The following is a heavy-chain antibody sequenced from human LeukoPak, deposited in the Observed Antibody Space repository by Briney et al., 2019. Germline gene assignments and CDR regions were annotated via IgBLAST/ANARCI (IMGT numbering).Heavy chain of an antibody. J-gene: IGHJ4*02. V-gene: IGHV3-21*01. Sequence: GGSLRLSCAASGFTLSSYSMNWVRQAPGKGLEWFSSISSSSSYIYYADSVKGRFTTSRDNAKNSLYLQMNSLRAEDTAVYYCARARAAAGSTVFDYWGQGTLVTVSS. D-gene: IGHD6-13*01. CDR3: ARARAAAGSTVFDY. CDR1: GFTLSSYS. CDR2: ISSSSSYI.